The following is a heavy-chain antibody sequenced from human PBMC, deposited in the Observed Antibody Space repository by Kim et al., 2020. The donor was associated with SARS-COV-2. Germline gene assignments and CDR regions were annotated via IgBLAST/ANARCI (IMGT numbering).Heavy chain of an antibody. Sequence: ASVKVSCKASGYTFTSYGISWVRQAPGQGLEWMGWISAYNGNTNYAQKLQGRVTMTTDTSTSTAYMELRSLRSDDTAVYYCARDIGNMGVVIYYYYYYMDVWGKGTTVTVSS. J-gene: IGHJ6*03. D-gene: IGHD3-3*01. CDR2: ISAYNGNT. V-gene: IGHV1-18*01. CDR1: GYTFTSYG. CDR3: ARDIGNMGVVIYYYYYYMDV.